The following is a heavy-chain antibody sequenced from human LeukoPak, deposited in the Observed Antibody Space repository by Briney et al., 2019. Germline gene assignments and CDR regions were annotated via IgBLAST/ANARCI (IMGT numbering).Heavy chain of an antibody. D-gene: IGHD6-6*01. CDR1: GFTFSSYA. J-gene: IGHJ4*02. Sequence: GGSLRLSCAASGFTFSSYAMSWVRQAPGKGLEWVSAITDSGGSTYHADSVKGRFTISRDNSKNTLFLQMNSLRVEDTAVYYCAKGSSSSRPYYFDYWGQGTLVTVSS. CDR2: ITDSGGST. V-gene: IGHV3-23*01. CDR3: AKGSSSSRPYYFDY.